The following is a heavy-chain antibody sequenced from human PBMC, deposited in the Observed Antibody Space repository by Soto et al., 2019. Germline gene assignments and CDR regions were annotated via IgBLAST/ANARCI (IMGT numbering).Heavy chain of an antibody. V-gene: IGHV3-15*01. Sequence: PGGSLRLSCAASGFTFRNAWVLWVRQAPGEGLEWVGRIKSKTDGWTADYAAPVKGRFTIARDDSKNTLYLQMNSLKTEDTAVYYCTTEGHCSSTSCHPYYYYYGMDVWGQGTTVTVSS. CDR1: GFTFRNAW. CDR2: IKSKTDGWTA. D-gene: IGHD2-2*01. J-gene: IGHJ6*02. CDR3: TTEGHCSSTSCHPYYYYYGMDV.